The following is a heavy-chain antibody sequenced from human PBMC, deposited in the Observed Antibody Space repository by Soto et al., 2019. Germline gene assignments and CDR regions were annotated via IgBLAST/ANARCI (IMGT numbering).Heavy chain of an antibody. CDR2: ISAYNGNT. CDR1: GYTFTSYG. CDR3: ARDLQPGYCSGGRCYSISAFDI. J-gene: IGHJ3*02. V-gene: IGHV1-18*01. D-gene: IGHD2-15*01. Sequence: ASVKVSCKASGYTFTSYGISWVRQAPGQGLEWMGWISAYNGNTNYAQKLQGRVTMTTDTSTSTAYMELRSLRSDDTAVYYCARDLQPGYCSGGRCYSISAFDIWGQGTMVTVSS.